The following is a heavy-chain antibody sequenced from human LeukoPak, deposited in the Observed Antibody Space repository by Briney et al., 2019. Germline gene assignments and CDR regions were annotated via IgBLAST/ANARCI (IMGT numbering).Heavy chain of an antibody. D-gene: IGHD2-2*01. J-gene: IGHJ5*02. Sequence: ASVKVSCKASGYSFTSYYMHWVRQAPGQGLEWMGLINPSGSSTTYAQRFQGRVTMTRDMSTSTVYMELSSLRSEDTAVYYCARGYVQWPSGWFDPWGQGTLVTVSS. CDR3: ARGYVQWPSGWFDP. CDR1: GYSFTSYY. CDR2: INPSGSST. V-gene: IGHV1-46*01.